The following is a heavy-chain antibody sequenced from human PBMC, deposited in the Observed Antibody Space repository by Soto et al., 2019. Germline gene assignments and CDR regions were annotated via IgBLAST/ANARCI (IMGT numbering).Heavy chain of an antibody. J-gene: IGHJ5*02. D-gene: IGHD6-6*01. V-gene: IGHV1-46*01. CDR2: INPSGGST. CDR1: GYTFTSYY. CDR3: ARDRYPRGAALTNWFDP. Sequence: QVQLVQSGAEVKKPGASVKVSCKASGYTFTSYYMHWVRQAPGQGLEWMGIINPSGGSTSYAQKFQGRVTMTRDTSTSTVYMELSSLRSEDTAVYYCARDRYPRGAALTNWFDPWGQGTLVTVSS.